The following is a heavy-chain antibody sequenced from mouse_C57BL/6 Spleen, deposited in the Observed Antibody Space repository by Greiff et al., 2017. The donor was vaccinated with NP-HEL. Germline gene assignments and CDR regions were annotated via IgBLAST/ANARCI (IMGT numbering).Heavy chain of an antibody. CDR1: GYTFTSYG. J-gene: IGHJ1*03. D-gene: IGHD1-1*01. Sequence: VQLQQSGAELARPGASVKLSCKASGYTFTSYGISWVKQRTGQGLEWIGEIYPRSGNTYYNEKFKGKATLTADKSSSTAYMELRSLTSEDSAVYFCASSYGSSYGYFDVWGTGTTVTVSS. CDR3: ASSYGSSYGYFDV. CDR2: IYPRSGNT. V-gene: IGHV1-81*01.